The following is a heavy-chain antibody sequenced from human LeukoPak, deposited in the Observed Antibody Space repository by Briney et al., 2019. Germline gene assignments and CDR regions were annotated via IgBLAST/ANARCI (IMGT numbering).Heavy chain of an antibody. CDR1: GGSISSGDYY. Sequence: PSESLSLTCTVSGGSISSGDYYWSWIRQPPGKGLEWIVYIYYSGRTYYNPSLKSRVTISVDTSKNQFSLKLSSVTAADTAVYYCARALGSGSSFDYWGQGTLVTVSS. CDR2: IYYSGRT. V-gene: IGHV4-30-4*01. CDR3: ARALGSGSSFDY. J-gene: IGHJ4*02. D-gene: IGHD3-10*01.